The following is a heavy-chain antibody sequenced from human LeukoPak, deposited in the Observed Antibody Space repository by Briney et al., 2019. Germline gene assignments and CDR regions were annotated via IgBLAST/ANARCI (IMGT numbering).Heavy chain of an antibody. D-gene: IGHD5-24*01. CDR3: ARGGRDGYNWCDY. Sequence: SETLSLTCAVYGGSFSGYYWSWIRQPPGKGLEWIGEINHSGSTNYNPSLKSRVTISVDTSKNQFSLKLSSVTAADTAVRYCARGGRDGYNWCDYWGQGTLVTVSS. CDR1: GGSFSGYY. V-gene: IGHV4-34*01. CDR2: INHSGST. J-gene: IGHJ4*02.